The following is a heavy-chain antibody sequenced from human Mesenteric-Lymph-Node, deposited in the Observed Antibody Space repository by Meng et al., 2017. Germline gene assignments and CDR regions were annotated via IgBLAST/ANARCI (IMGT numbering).Heavy chain of an antibody. J-gene: IGHJ4*02. CDR3: AKPPADGYNYVDY. CDR1: GFTFSSYA. Sequence: EVQLWEAGGGLVQPGGSLRLPRAASGFTFSSYAMSWVRQAPGKGLEWVSTISGSGGSTYYADSVKGRFTISRDNSKNTLYLQMNSLRAEDTAVYYCAKPPADGYNYVDYWGQGTLVTVSS. V-gene: IGHV3-23*01. CDR2: ISGSGGST. D-gene: IGHD5-24*01.